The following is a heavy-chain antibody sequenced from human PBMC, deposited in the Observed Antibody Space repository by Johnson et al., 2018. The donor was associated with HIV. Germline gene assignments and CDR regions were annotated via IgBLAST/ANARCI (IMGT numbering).Heavy chain of an antibody. CDR3: ARDYETI. V-gene: IGHV3-7*01. CDR2: IKEDGSER. J-gene: IGHJ3*02. CDR1: GFTFSRYW. Sequence: MQLVESGGGLVQPGGSLRLSCAASGFTFSRYWMSWVRQAPGKGLEWVANIKEDGSERYYVDSVKGRFTLSRDNAKNSLYLQMNSLRAEDTAVYYCARDYETIWGQGTMVTVSS. D-gene: IGHD3-16*01.